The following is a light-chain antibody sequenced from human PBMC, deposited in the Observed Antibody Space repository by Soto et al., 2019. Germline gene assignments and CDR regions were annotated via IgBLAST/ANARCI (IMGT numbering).Light chain of an antibody. CDR3: SSYTSSSTLV. Sequence: QSALTQPASASGSPGQSITISCTGTSSDVGGYNYVSWYQQHPGKAPKLMIYEVSNRPSGVSNRFSGSKSGNTASLTISGLQAEDEADYYCSSYTSSSTLVFGTGTKLTFL. V-gene: IGLV2-14*01. J-gene: IGLJ1*01. CDR2: EVS. CDR1: SSDVGGYNY.